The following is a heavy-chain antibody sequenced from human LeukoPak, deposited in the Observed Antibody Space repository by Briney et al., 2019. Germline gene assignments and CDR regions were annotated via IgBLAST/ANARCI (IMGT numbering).Heavy chain of an antibody. J-gene: IGHJ6*02. CDR3: ATRRRQWLANYHYYGMDG. V-gene: IGHV4-34*01. D-gene: IGHD6-19*01. CDR1: GGSFSGDY. Sequence: PSETLSLTCAVYGGSFSGDYWYWIRNRQRTGMGWVGEINNNESPNYNPSLKSRVTISVDTSKNQFSLKPSSVTAADTAVYYCATRRRQWLANYHYYGMDGWAKGPRSPSP. CDR2: INNNESP.